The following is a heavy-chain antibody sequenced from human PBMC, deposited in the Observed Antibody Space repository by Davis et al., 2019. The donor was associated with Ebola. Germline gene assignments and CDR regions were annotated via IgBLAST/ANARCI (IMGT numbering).Heavy chain of an antibody. J-gene: IGHJ4*02. CDR1: GFTVSSNY. V-gene: IGHV3-7*01. Sequence: GESLKISCAASGFTVSSNYMSWVRQAPGKGLEWVANIKQDGSEKYYVDSVKGRFTISRDNAKNSLYLQMNSLRAEDTAVYYCARDLLTSCYDYWGQGTLVTVSS. CDR3: ARDLLTSCYDY. CDR2: IKQDGSEK. D-gene: IGHD2-2*01.